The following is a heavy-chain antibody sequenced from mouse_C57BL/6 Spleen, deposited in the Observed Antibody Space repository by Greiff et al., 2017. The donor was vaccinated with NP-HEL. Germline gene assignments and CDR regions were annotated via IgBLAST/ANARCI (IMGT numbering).Heavy chain of an antibody. J-gene: IGHJ4*01. V-gene: IGHV1-26*01. CDR2: INPNNGGT. Sequence: VQLKQSGPELVKPGASVKISCKASGYTFTDYYMNWVKQSHGKSLAWIGDINPNNGGTSYNQKFKGKATLTVDKSSSTAYMELRSLTSEDSAVYYCARDDYSRSMDYWGQGTSVTVSS. D-gene: IGHD2-12*01. CDR3: ARDDYSRSMDY. CDR1: GYTFTDYY.